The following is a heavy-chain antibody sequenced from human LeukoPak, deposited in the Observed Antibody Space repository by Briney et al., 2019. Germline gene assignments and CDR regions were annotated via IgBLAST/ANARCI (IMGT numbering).Heavy chain of an antibody. CDR2: IDSSSSNI. Sequence: PGGSLRLSCAASGFTFSSYAMSWVRQAPGKGLEWVSCIDSSSSNINYADSVKGRFTISRDNAENSLYLQMNSLRAEDTAVYYCARVPGGLEWADFDYWGQGTLVTVSS. J-gene: IGHJ4*02. CDR3: ARVPGGLEWADFDY. V-gene: IGHV3-21*01. D-gene: IGHD3-3*01. CDR1: GFTFSSYA.